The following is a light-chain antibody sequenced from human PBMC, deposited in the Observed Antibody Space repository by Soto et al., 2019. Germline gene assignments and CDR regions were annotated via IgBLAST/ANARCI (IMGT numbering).Light chain of an antibody. CDR3: QQYYSSPFT. J-gene: IGKJ3*01. CDR2: WAS. Sequence: DIVMTQSPDSLAVSLGERATINCKSSQSVLYSSNNKNYLAWYQQKPGQSPKLLIYWASTRESGVPDRFSGSGSGTDFTLTISSLQAEDVAVYYCQQYYSSPFTFCPGTKVDIK. V-gene: IGKV4-1*01. CDR1: QSVLYSSNNKNY.